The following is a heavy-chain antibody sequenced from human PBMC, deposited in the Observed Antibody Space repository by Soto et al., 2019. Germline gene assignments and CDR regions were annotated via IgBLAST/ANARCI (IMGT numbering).Heavy chain of an antibody. CDR2: IYSDGTT. V-gene: IGHV4-4*07. CDR1: GGSISGYY. J-gene: IGHJ4*02. CDR3: AKVPYSSSSYYFDY. D-gene: IGHD6-6*01. Sequence: SETLSLTCIVSGGSISGYYWSWIRQPAGKELEWIGRIYSDGTTNYNPSLKGRGTMSVDTSKKQISLKLTSVTAADTAVYYCAKVPYSSSSYYFDYWGQGTLVTVSS.